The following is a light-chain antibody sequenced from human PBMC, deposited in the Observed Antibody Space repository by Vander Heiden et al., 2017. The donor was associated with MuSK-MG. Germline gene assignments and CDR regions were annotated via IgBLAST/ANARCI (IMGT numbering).Light chain of an antibody. CDR2: DVS. Sequence: QSAPTQPASVSGSPGQSITISCTGTSSDVGGYNYVSWYQQHPGKAPKLMIYDVSNRPSGVSNRFSGSKSGNTASLTISGLQAEDEADYYCCSYTSRSTRVFGTGTKVTVL. CDR1: SSDVGGYNY. V-gene: IGLV2-14*01. J-gene: IGLJ1*01. CDR3: CSYTSRSTRV.